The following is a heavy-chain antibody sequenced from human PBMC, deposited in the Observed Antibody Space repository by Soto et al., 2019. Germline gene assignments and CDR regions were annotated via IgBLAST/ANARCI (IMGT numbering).Heavy chain of an antibody. CDR1: VGSFSTYY. D-gene: IGHD3-16*01. CDR3: ARGGSNDWKVALDI. Sequence: PSETLSVTCVFSVGSFSTYYYTWIRQSPGKGLEWIGEINHSGNNNYSPSLKSRVAMSLDTSKNEFSLKLTSVTAADTAVYYCARGGSNDWKVALDIWGQGTMVTVSS. CDR2: INHSGNN. J-gene: IGHJ3*02. V-gene: IGHV4-34*01.